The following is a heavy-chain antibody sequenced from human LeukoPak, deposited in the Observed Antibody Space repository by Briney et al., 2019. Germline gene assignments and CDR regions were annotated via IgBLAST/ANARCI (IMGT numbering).Heavy chain of an antibody. CDR2: IKSKADNYAT. Sequence: QPGGSLRLSCAASGFTFSGSAMHWVRQASGKGLEWVGRIKSKADNYATAYAASVIGRFTISRDDSKNTAYLQMNSLKTEDTAVYYCTRHGEGYYYYGLASGAKGPRSPSP. CDR3: TRHGEGYYYYGLAS. J-gene: IGHJ6*02. D-gene: IGHD3-10*01. CDR1: GFTFSGSA. V-gene: IGHV3-73*01.